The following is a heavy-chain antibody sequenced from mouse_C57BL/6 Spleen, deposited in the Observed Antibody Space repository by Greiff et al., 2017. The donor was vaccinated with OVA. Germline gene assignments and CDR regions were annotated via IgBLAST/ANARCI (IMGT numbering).Heavy chain of an antibody. CDR2: ISYDGSN. J-gene: IGHJ2*01. D-gene: IGHD2-3*01. CDR3: ARDDGYYVEYFDY. V-gene: IGHV3-6*01. CDR1: GYSITSGYY. Sequence: EVHLVESGPGLVKPSQSLSLTCSVTGYSITSGYYWNWIRQFPGNKLEWMGYISYDGSNNYNPSLKNRISITRDTSKNQFFLKLNSVTTEDTATYYCARDDGYYVEYFDYWGQGTTLTVSS.